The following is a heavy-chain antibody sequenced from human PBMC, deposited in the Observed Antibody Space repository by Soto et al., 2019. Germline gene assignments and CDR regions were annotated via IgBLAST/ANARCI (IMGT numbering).Heavy chain of an antibody. Sequence: GGSLRLSCAASGFTFSSYAMSWVRQAPGKGLEWVSTISGSGGSTYYADSVKGRFTISRDNSKNTLYLQMNSLRAEDTAVYYCAKDPELTVTTFYVDYWGQGALVTVSS. D-gene: IGHD4-4*01. CDR1: GFTFSSYA. CDR2: ISGSGGST. J-gene: IGHJ4*02. V-gene: IGHV3-23*01. CDR3: AKDPELTVTTFYVDY.